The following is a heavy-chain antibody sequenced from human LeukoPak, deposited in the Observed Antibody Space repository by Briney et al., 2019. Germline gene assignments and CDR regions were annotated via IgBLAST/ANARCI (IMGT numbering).Heavy chain of an antibody. Sequence: SETLSHTCTVFGGPISSYYWNWIRQPPGKGLEWIGYVSYRGTTNYNPSLKSRVTISVDTSKNQFSLKLSSVTAADTAVYYCARPYSSNWYDAFHIWGQGTMVTVSS. J-gene: IGHJ3*02. V-gene: IGHV4-59*01. D-gene: IGHD6-13*01. CDR2: VSYRGTT. CDR1: GGPISSYY. CDR3: ARPYSSNWYDAFHI.